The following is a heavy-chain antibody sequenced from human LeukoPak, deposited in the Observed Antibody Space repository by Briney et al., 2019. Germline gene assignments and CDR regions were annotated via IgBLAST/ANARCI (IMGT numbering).Heavy chain of an antibody. Sequence: SGPTLVKPTQTLTLTFTFSGFSLSSCGVGVGWIRQPPGKALEWLALIYWDDDNRYSPSLKSRLTITKDTSKNQVVLTMTNMDPVDTATYYCAHGGLVRRFDYWGQGTLVTVSS. J-gene: IGHJ4*02. V-gene: IGHV2-5*02. CDR1: GFSLSSCGVG. CDR3: AHGGLVRRFDY. D-gene: IGHD6-19*01. CDR2: IYWDDDN.